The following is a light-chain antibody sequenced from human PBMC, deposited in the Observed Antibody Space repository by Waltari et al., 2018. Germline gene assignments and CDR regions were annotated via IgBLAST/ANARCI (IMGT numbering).Light chain of an antibody. J-gene: IGKJ1*01. Sequence: EIVMKQSTDTQSVSPGERATLSCRASQSVSSNLAWYQQKPGQAPRLLIYGASTRATGIPARFSGSGSGTEFTLTISSLQSEDFAVYYCQQYNNWWTFGQGTKVEIK. CDR3: QQYNNWWT. CDR1: QSVSSN. V-gene: IGKV3-15*01. CDR2: GAS.